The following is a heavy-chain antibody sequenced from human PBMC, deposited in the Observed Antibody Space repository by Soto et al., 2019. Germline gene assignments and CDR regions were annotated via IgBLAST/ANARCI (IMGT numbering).Heavy chain of an antibody. CDR2: IYPGDSDT. D-gene: IGHD3-22*01. CDR3: AATYYYDSSGYIDYYFDY. Sequence: RGESLKISCKGSGYSFTSYWIGWVRQMPGKGLEWMGIIYPGDSDTRYSPSFQGQVTISADKSISTAYLQWSSLKASDTAMYYCAATYYYDSSGYIDYYFDYWGQGTQVTVSS. J-gene: IGHJ4*02. V-gene: IGHV5-51*01. CDR1: GYSFTSYW.